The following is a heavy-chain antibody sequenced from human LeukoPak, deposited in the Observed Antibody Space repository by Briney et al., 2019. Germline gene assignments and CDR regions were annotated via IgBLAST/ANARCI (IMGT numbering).Heavy chain of an antibody. CDR3: AREEHRLAEAGTSAFDL. Sequence: GGSLRLSCVASGFTFSENWMHWVRQAPGQGLAWVSHINRDGGLTNYADSVKGRFTISRDNARNTVYLQMNSLRVEDTAMYFCAREEHRLAEAGTSAFDLGGQGTLVTVSP. J-gene: IGHJ3*01. D-gene: IGHD6-13*01. CDR1: GFTFSENW. CDR2: INRDGGLT. V-gene: IGHV3-74*01.